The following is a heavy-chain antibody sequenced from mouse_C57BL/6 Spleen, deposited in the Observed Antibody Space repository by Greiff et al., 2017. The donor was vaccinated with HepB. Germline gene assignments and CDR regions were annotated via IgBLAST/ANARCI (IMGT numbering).Heavy chain of an antibody. CDR3: ARKVPLGRGYAMDY. V-gene: IGHV1-55*01. CDR2: IYPGSGST. D-gene: IGHD4-1*01. J-gene: IGHJ4*01. Sequence: QVQLQQPGAELVKPGASVTMSCKASGYTFTSYWITWVKQRPGQGLEWIGDIYPGSGSTNYNEKFKSKAILTVDTSSSTAYMQLSSLTSEDSAVYYCARKVPLGRGYAMDYWGQGTSVTVSS. CDR1: GYTFTSYW.